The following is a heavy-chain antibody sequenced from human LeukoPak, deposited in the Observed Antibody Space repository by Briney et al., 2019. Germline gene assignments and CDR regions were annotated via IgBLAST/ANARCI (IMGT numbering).Heavy chain of an antibody. CDR1: GGTFSSYA. J-gene: IGHJ4*02. Sequence: ASVKVSCKASGGTFSSYAISWVRQAPGQGLEWIGRIIPIFGTANYAQTFQGRVTITTDESTSTAYMELSSLRSEDTAVYYCARGPLVVTAIPFLDYWGQGTLVTVSS. CDR2: IIPIFGTA. D-gene: IGHD2-21*02. V-gene: IGHV1-69*05. CDR3: ARGPLVVTAIPFLDY.